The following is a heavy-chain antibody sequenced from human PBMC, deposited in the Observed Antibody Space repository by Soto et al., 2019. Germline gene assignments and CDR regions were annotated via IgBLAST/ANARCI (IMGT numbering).Heavy chain of an antibody. V-gene: IGHV1-69*01. CDR1: GGTFSTFG. Sequence: QVQLVQSGTEVKKTGSSVKVSCKASGGTFSTFGISWVRQAPGQCLEWMGGIIPFFGTARYSQKFEDRIKITEDESTNTVYMELRSLTSEDTTIYYCAKSAPMDAGDKYYYDFWGQGALVTVSS. CDR3: AKSAPMDAGDKYYYDF. J-gene: IGHJ4*02. CDR2: IIPFFGTA. D-gene: IGHD4-17*01.